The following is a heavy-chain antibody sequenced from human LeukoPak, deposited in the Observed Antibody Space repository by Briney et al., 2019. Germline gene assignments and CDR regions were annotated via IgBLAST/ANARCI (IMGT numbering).Heavy chain of an antibody. Sequence: ASVKVSCEASRYTFTGYYMHWVRQAPGQGLEWMGWINPNSGGTNYAQKFQGRVTMTRDTSISTAYMELSRLRSDDTAVYYCARGGQEYDYVWGSYRLFDYWGQGTLVTVSS. CDR2: INPNSGGT. J-gene: IGHJ4*02. CDR1: RYTFTGYY. V-gene: IGHV1-2*02. D-gene: IGHD3-16*02. CDR3: ARGGQEYDYVWGSYRLFDY.